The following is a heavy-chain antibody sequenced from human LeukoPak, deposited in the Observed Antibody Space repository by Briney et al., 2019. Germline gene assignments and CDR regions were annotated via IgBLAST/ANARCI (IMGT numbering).Heavy chain of an antibody. CDR2: IRSDGSIK. CDR3: AKDVNVGGDYFDY. CDR1: GFTFRNYG. J-gene: IGHJ4*02. V-gene: IGHV3-30*02. D-gene: IGHD3-10*01. Sequence: GGSLRLSCAASGFTFRNYGMNGVRQAPDKGLEGVPFIRSDGSIKYYVDSVKGRFTVSRDNSKNTLYLQMNSLRAEDTAIYYCAKDVNVGGDYFDYWGQGTLVTVSS.